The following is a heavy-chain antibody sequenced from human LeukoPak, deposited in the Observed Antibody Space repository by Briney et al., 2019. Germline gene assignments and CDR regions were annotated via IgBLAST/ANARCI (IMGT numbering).Heavy chain of an antibody. J-gene: IGHJ6*02. Sequence: ASVKVSCKASGYTFTSYYMHWVRQAPGQGLEWMGIINPSGGSTSYAQKFQGRVTMTRDTSTSTVYMELSSLRSEDTAVYYCARGTIAAAPHPPYGMDVWGQGTTVTVSS. CDR1: GYTFTSYY. V-gene: IGHV1-46*01. CDR2: INPSGGST. CDR3: ARGTIAAAPHPPYGMDV. D-gene: IGHD6-13*01.